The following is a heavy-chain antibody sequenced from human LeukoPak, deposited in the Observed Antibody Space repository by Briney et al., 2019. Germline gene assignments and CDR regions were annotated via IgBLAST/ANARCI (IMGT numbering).Heavy chain of an antibody. V-gene: IGHV4-59*01. J-gene: IGHJ3*02. D-gene: IGHD3-9*01. CDR3: ARELKGYDILTGYYNNAHDAFDI. CDR1: GGSISSYY. Sequence: SETLSLTCTVSGGSISSYYWSWIRQPPGKGLEWIGYIYYSGSTNYNPSLKSRVTISVDTSKNQFSLKLSSVTAADTAVYYCARELKGYDILTGYYNNAHDAFDIWGQGTMVTVSS. CDR2: IYYSGST.